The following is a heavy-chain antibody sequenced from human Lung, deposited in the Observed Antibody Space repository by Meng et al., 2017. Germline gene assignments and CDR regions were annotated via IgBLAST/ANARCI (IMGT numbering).Heavy chain of an antibody. CDR2: INHSGST. Sequence: QVEIEPWGVRLLKPAATLSLLRVFSGGSFSDYYWSWIRQPPGKGLEWIGEINHSGSTNYNPSLKSRATISVDTSQNNLSLKLSSVTAADSAVYYCARGPTTMAHDFDYWGQGTLVTVSS. CDR3: ARGPTTMAHDFDY. CDR1: GGSFSDYY. J-gene: IGHJ4*02. V-gene: IGHV4-34*01. D-gene: IGHD4-11*01.